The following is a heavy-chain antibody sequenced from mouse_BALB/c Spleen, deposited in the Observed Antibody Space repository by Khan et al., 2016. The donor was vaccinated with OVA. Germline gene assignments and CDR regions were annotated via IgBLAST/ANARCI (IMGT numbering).Heavy chain of an antibody. CDR1: GFTFSDYY. CDR2: ISKKASGYTT. D-gene: IGHD1-2*01. J-gene: IGHJ3*01. Sequence: EVELVESGGGLVEPGGSLRLSCATSGFTFSDYYMSWVRQPPGKALEWLGFISKKASGYTTEYSASVKGRFTISRDNYQSILHLQMNSLRAEDRATYECARVDYGYGFAYWGQGTLVTVSA. CDR3: ARVDYGYGFAY. V-gene: IGHV7-3*02.